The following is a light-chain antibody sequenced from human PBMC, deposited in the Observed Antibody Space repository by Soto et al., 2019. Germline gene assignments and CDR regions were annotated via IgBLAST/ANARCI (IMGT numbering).Light chain of an antibody. CDR1: QSLSSY. V-gene: IGKV3-11*01. J-gene: IGKJ2*01. Sequence: MGLAHGAASVSLSPGERATLSCRATQSLSSYLAWYHQKPGQAPKLLIYDASNRATGIPARFSGSGSGTDFTLTISCLEAEDFVLYCCTHPAFLPIPFG. CDR2: DAS. CDR3: THPAFLPIP.